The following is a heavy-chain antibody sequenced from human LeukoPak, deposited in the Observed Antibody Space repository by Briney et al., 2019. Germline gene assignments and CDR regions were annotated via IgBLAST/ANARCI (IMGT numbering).Heavy chain of an antibody. CDR1: GGTFSSYA. J-gene: IGHJ5*02. CDR2: IHPNSGNT. D-gene: IGHD1-26*01. Sequence: ASVKVSCKASGGTFSSYAISWVRQAPRQRLEWMGWIHPNSGNTGYAQKFQGRVTFTRDTSITTAYMELSSLRSEDTAVYYCARMNTNWDLHSTNWFDPWGQGTLVTVSS. CDR3: ARMNTNWDLHSTNWFDP. V-gene: IGHV1-8*03.